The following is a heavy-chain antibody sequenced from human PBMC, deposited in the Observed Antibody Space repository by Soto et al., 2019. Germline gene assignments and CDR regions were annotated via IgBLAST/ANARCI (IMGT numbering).Heavy chain of an antibody. J-gene: IGHJ4*02. CDR3: AREGGSYSPHFDY. V-gene: IGHV4-31*03. CDR1: GDSISSGGYY. D-gene: IGHD1-26*01. Sequence: HEQLQESGPGLVKPSQTLSLTCTVSGDSISSGGYYWSWIRQHPGKGLEWIGYIYYSGSTDYNPSLKSRVAISVDTSKNQFSLNLSSVTAADTAVYYCAREGGSYSPHFDYWGQGTLVTVSS. CDR2: IYYSGST.